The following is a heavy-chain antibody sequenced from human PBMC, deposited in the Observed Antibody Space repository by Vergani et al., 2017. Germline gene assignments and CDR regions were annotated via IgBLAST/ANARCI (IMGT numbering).Heavy chain of an antibody. CDR2: IYTSGST. J-gene: IGHJ5*02. D-gene: IGHD2-15*01. V-gene: IGHV4-4*07. CDR1: GGSISSYY. Sequence: QVQLQESGPGLVKPSETLSLTCTVSGGSISSYYWSWIRQPAGKGLEWIGRIYTSGSTNYNPSLKSRVTISVDTSKNQFSLKLSSVTAADTAVYYCARNYCSGGSCYQGFDPWGQGTLVTVSS. CDR3: ARNYCSGGSCYQGFDP.